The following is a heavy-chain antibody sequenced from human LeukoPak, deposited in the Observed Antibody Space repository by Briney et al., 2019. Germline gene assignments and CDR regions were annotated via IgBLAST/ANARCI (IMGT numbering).Heavy chain of an antibody. CDR1: GYTFTGYY. CDR3: AREEVTRDYYDSSGYYS. Sequence: ASVKVSCKASGYTFTGYYMHWVRQAPGQGLEWMGWINPNSGGTNYAQKFQGKVIMTRDTSISTAYMELSRLRSDDTAVYYCAREEVTRDYYDSSGYYSWGQGTLVTVSS. V-gene: IGHV1-2*02. J-gene: IGHJ4*02. D-gene: IGHD3-22*01. CDR2: INPNSGGT.